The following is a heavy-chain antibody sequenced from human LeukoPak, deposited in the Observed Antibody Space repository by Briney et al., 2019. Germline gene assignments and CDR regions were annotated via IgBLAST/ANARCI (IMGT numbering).Heavy chain of an antibody. CDR2: VYYRGGT. V-gene: IGHV4-59*11. CDR3: ARAEGYGSGTYYSEFDY. D-gene: IGHD3-10*01. CDR1: GVSISNHY. Sequence: AETLSLTCPVSGVSISNHYGSWIRQPPGKGLEWSGEVYYRGGTNYNPTHTSRVTISVHTSQHQFSLKLTTATAADTAVYYCARAEGYGSGTYYSEFDYWGQGTLVTVSS. J-gene: IGHJ4*02.